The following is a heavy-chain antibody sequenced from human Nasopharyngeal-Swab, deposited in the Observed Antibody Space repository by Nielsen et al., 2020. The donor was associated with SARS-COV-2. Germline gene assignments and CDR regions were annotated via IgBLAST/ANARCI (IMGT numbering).Heavy chain of an antibody. CDR1: GYTFTSYG. CDR3: ARDPGYSWDYYYYGTDV. Sequence: ASVTVSCKASGYTFTSYGISWVRQAPGQGLAWMGCISAHNGNTNYAEMFQGRVTMTTDTSTSTAYMELRSLRSDDTAVYYCARDPGYSWDYYYYGTDVWGQGTTVTVSS. J-gene: IGHJ6*02. CDR2: ISAHNGNT. V-gene: IGHV1-18*01. D-gene: IGHD5-12*01.